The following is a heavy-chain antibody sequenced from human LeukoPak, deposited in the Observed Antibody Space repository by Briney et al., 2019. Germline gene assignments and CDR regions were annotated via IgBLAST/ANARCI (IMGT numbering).Heavy chain of an antibody. J-gene: IGHJ4*02. CDR1: GFTLSSYR. D-gene: IGHD5-24*01. Sequence: GGSLRLSCEASGFTLSSYRMSWVRQAPGKGLEWVANIKQDGSEKYYVDSVKGRFTISRDNAKNSLYLQMNSLRAEDTAVYYCARGRGDGYNSMDYWGLGTLVTVSS. V-gene: IGHV3-7*04. CDR2: IKQDGSEK. CDR3: ARGRGDGYNSMDY.